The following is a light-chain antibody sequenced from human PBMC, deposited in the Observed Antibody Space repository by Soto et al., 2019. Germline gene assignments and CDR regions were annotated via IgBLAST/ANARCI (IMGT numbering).Light chain of an antibody. J-gene: IGKJ4*01. CDR3: LQEYSYPLI. CDR2: GAS. CDR1: QGIRND. V-gene: IGKV1-6*01. Sequence: QVTPFPSSLSAAVGDSVPITCRPSQGIRNDLGWYQQKPGKAPKLLIYGASNLQTGVPSRFSGSGSGTDFTLTISSLQPEDVGTYYCLQEYSYPLIFGGGTKVAI.